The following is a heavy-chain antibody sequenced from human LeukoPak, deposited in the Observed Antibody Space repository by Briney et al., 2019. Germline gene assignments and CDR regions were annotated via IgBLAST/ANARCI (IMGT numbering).Heavy chain of an antibody. CDR3: ARHAAAANFDY. V-gene: IGHV4-38-2*02. CDR1: GYSISSSYF. CDR2: ISHSGST. J-gene: IGHJ4*02. Sequence: PSQTLSLTCTVSGYSISSSYFWGWIRQPPGKGLEWIGSISHSGSTYYNPSLKSRVTISIDTSKNQFSLNLRLVTAADTAVYYCARHAAAANFDYWGQGTLVTVSS. D-gene: IGHD6-25*01.